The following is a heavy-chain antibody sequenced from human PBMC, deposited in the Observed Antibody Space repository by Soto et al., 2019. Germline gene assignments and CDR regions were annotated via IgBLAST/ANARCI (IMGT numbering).Heavy chain of an antibody. Sequence: QITLNESGPTQVKPRQTLTLTRTFSWFSLTTSGVGAGWIRQSPGKAPGWLALIYWDDDKRYSPSLKRRLTTTKDTGRIKGVLTMADLDTAVTATSYRTQRLLRAVFGLVTKTAIYFGFWGQGTPVAVSS. V-gene: IGHV2-5*02. J-gene: IGHJ4*02. CDR2: IYWDDDK. CDR3: TQRLLRAVFGLVTKTAIYFGF. CDR1: WFSLTTSGVG. D-gene: IGHD2-21*02.